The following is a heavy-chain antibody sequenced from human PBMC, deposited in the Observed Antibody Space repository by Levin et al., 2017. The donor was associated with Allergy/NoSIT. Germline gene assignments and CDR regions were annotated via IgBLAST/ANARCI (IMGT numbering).Heavy chain of an antibody. CDR3: ARGHYYDSSGYSWFDP. D-gene: IGHD3-22*01. CDR2: ISYDGSNK. Sequence: GGSLRLSCAASGFTFSSYAMHWVRQAPGKGLEWVAVISYDGSNKYYADSVKGRFTISRDNSKNTLYLQMNSLRAEDTAVYYCARGHYYDSSGYSWFDPWGQGTLVTVSS. J-gene: IGHJ5*02. CDR1: GFTFSSYA. V-gene: IGHV3-30-3*01.